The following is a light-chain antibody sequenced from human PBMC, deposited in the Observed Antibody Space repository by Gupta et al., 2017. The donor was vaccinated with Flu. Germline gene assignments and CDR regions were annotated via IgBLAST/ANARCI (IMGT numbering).Light chain of an antibody. CDR3: MQDKYGPNT. J-gene: IGKJ2*01. CDR1: QCLVYSDINSY. Sequence: VSLGHAASIACMSSQCLVYSDINSYLDWYHQKPGQSPKLLIYEMSGLESGVPYRFRGSGSGTDFTLNISRLQAEDVGAYYCMQDKYGPNTFGQGTKLEIK. V-gene: IGKV2-30*01. CDR2: EMS.